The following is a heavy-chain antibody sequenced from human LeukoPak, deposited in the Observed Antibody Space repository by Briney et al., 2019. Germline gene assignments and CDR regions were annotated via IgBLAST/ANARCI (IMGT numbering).Heavy chain of an antibody. CDR3: ARAIGRIPYYYYYMDV. CDR2: INHSGST. V-gene: IGHV4-34*01. J-gene: IGHJ6*03. Sequence: SGTLSLTCAVYGGSFSGYYWSWIRQPPGKGLEWIGEINHSGSTNYNPSLKSRVTISVDTSKNQFSLKLSSVTAADTAVYYCARAIGRIPYYYYYMDVWGKGTTVTVSS. D-gene: IGHD2-15*01. CDR1: GGSFSGYY.